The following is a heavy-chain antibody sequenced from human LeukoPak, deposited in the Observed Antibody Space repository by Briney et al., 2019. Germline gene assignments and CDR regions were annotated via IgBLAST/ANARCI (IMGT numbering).Heavy chain of an antibody. Sequence: GGSLRLSCAASGFTFSSYGKHWVRLAPAKGLERVAFIRNDGSNKYSADSVKGRFTISRDNYKNTLYLQMNSLRAEDTAVYYCAKDSLCSSARCWVGYMVVWGKGATVTVSS. J-gene: IGHJ6*03. CDR2: IRNDGSNK. CDR1: GFTFSSYG. CDR3: AKDSLCSSARCWVGYMVV. V-gene: IGHV3-30*02. D-gene: IGHD2-2*01.